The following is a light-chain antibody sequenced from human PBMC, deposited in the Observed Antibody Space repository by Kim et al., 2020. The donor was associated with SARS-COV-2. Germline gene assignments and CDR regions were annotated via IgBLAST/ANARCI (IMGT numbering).Light chain of an antibody. CDR3: QQYHNYPLT. CDR2: AAS. V-gene: IGKV1-16*02. J-gene: IGKJ4*01. CDR1: QDISNH. Sequence: DIQMTQSPSSLSASVGDRVTITCRASQDISNHLTWFQQKPGEAPKSLIYAASSLQSGVPSKFSGGGSETDFTLTISSLQPEDFATYYCQQYHNYPLTFGGGTKVDIK.